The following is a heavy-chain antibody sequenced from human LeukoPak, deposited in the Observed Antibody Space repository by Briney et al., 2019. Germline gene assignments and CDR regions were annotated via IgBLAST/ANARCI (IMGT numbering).Heavy chain of an antibody. CDR3: ARDHDFWSGSYTGFFDY. D-gene: IGHD3-3*01. Sequence: PGRSLRLSCAASGFTFSSYDINWVRQAPGKGLEWVSYISSSGSTIYYADSVKGRFTISRDNAKNSLYLQMNSLRAEDTAVYYCARDHDFWSGSYTGFFDYWGQGTLVTVSS. CDR2: ISSSGSTI. V-gene: IGHV3-48*03. CDR1: GFTFSSYD. J-gene: IGHJ4*02.